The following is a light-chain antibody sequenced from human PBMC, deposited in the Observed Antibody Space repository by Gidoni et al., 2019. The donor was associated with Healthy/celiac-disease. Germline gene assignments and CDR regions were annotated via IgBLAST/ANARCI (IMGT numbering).Light chain of an antibody. CDR1: QRVSSY. V-gene: IGKV3-11*01. Sequence: IVLTQSPATLSLSPGERATLPCRASQRVSSYLAWYQQKPGQAPRILIYDASNRATGIQARCSGSGSGTDFTLTISSLEPEDFAVYDCQQRSNWPPPTFGGGTKVEIK. J-gene: IGKJ4*01. CDR2: DAS. CDR3: QQRSNWPPPT.